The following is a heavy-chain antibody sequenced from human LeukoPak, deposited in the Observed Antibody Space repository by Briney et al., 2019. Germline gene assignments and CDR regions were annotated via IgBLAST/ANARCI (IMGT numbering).Heavy chain of an antibody. CDR3: AKGGYAMVSFFDY. D-gene: IGHD4/OR15-4a*01. Sequence: PGGSLRLSCAASGFTFSSYAMSWVRQAPGKGLEWVSGISGSGGNTYYADSVKGRFTISRDNSKNTLYLQLNSLRAEDTAVYYCAKGGYAMVSFFDYWGQGTLVSVSS. V-gene: IGHV3-23*01. CDR2: ISGSGGNT. J-gene: IGHJ4*02. CDR1: GFTFSSYA.